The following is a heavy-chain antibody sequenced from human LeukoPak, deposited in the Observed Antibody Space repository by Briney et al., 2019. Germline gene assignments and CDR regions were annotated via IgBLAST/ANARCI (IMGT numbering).Heavy chain of an antibody. Sequence: GGSLRLSCAASGFTFGDYAMTWVRQAPGKGLEWVSAISSSGDTTYYADSVKGRFTISRDNSKNTLYLQMNFLRAEDTAVYYCAKLTMVRGVIDYWGQGTLVTVSS. V-gene: IGHV3-23*01. CDR1: GFTFGDYA. CDR3: AKLTMVRGVIDY. J-gene: IGHJ4*02. D-gene: IGHD3-10*01. CDR2: ISSSGDTT.